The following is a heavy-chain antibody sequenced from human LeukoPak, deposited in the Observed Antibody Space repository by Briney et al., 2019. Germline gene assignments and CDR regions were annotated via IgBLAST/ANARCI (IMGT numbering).Heavy chain of an antibody. Sequence: SETLSLTCTVSGDSISSFTSYCWNWIRQPAGKGLESIGRICTSGSTNYNPSLKSRVTMSVDTSKNQFSLKLSSVTAADTAVYYCASRDSSSWDRNWFDPWGQGTLVTVSS. CDR3: ASRDSSSWDRNWFDP. CDR1: GDSISSFTSYC. J-gene: IGHJ5*02. CDR2: ICTSGST. D-gene: IGHD6-13*01. V-gene: IGHV4-4*07.